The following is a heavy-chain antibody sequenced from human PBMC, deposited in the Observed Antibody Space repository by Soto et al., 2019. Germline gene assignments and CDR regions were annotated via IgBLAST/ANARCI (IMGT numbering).Heavy chain of an antibody. CDR3: ARGVVGYSYGYDY. V-gene: IGHV3-48*03. CDR1: RFTFSSYE. CDR2: ISSSGRTI. J-gene: IGHJ4*02. D-gene: IGHD5-18*01. Sequence: PGGSLRLSCAASRFTFSSYEMNWVRQAPGKGLEWVSYISSSGRTIYYGDSVKGRFTISRDNAKNSLYLQMNSLRAEDTAVYYCARGVVGYSYGYDYWSQGTLVTVSS.